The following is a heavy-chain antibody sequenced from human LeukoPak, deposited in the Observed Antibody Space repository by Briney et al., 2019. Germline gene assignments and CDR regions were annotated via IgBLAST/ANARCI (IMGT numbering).Heavy chain of an antibody. CDR2: INAGNGKT. CDR1: GYTFTSYA. V-gene: IGHV1-3*01. Sequence: ASVKVSCKASGYTFTSYAMHWVRQAPGQRLEWMGWINAGNGKTKYSQKFQGRVTITRDTSASTAYMELSSLKSEDTAGYYCAREPTMGSYYDDRIDVWGKGTTVTVSS. D-gene: IGHD4/OR15-4a*01. J-gene: IGHJ6*04. CDR3: AREPTMGSYYDDRIDV.